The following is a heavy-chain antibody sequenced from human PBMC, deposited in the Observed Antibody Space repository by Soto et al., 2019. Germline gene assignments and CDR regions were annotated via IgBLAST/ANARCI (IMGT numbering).Heavy chain of an antibody. CDR1: GFTFSSYA. V-gene: IGHV3-23*01. CDR3: AKPIEQQLAPPYYYYGMDV. D-gene: IGHD6-13*01. J-gene: IGHJ6*02. CDR2: ISGSGGST. Sequence: GGSLRLSCAASGFTFSSYAMSWVRQAPGKGLEWVSAISGSGGSTYYADSVKGRFTISRDNSKNTLYLQMNSLRAEDTAVYYCAKPIEQQLAPPYYYYGMDVWGQGTTVTVSS.